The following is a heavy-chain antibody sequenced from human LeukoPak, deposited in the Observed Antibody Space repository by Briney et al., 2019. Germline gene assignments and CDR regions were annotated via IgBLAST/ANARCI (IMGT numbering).Heavy chain of an antibody. V-gene: IGHV3-74*01. Sequence: GGSLRLSCAASGFTLSSYWMHWVRQAPGKGLVWVSRINSDGSRTYYADSVKGRFTISRDNAKNTLYLQMNSLSAEDTAVYYCARGFGPYGMDVWGQGTTVTVSS. CDR2: INSDGSRT. D-gene: IGHD3-16*01. CDR1: GFTLSSYW. J-gene: IGHJ6*02. CDR3: ARGFGPYGMDV.